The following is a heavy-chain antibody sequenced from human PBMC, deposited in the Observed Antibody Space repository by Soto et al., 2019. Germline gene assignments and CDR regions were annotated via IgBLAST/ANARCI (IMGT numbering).Heavy chain of an antibody. CDR3: TTDLWRIAVVVGSTGYFNP. D-gene: IGHD2-15*01. V-gene: IGHV3-15*01. J-gene: IGHJ5*02. Sequence: GGSLRLSCAASGFTFSDAWMSWVRQAPGKGLDWVGRIKSKSDGGTTEYAAPVRGRFTISRDDSKNTLYLQMNSLKTEDTAVYYCTTDLWRIAVVVGSTGYFNPWGQGTPVTSPQ. CDR1: GFTFSDAW. CDR2: IKSKSDGGTT.